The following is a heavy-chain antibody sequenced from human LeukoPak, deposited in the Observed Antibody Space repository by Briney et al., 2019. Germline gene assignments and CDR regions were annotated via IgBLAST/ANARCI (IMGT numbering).Heavy chain of an antibody. D-gene: IGHD6-19*01. J-gene: IGHJ1*01. CDR1: GGSFSGYY. Sequence: SETLSLTCAVYGGSFSGYYWSWIRQPPGKGLEWIGEINHSGSTNYNPSLKSRVTISVDTSKNQFSLKLSSVTAADTAVYYCARQVGYSSGWSQTYFQHWGQGTLVTVSS. V-gene: IGHV4-34*01. CDR3: ARQVGYSSGWSQTYFQH. CDR2: INHSGST.